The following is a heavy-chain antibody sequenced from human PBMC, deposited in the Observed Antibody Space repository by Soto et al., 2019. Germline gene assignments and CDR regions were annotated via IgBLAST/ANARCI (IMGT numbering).Heavy chain of an antibody. CDR2: ISSSSSTI. J-gene: IGHJ4*02. V-gene: IGHV3-48*01. Sequence: EVQLVESGGGLVQPGGSLRLSCAASGFTFSSYSMNWVRQAPGKGLEWVSYISSSSSTIYYADYVKCLFTISRDNAKNSLYLQMNSLRAEDTAVYYCARESCSSTSCKTPSYFDYWGQGTLVTVSS. CDR3: ARESCSSTSCKTPSYFDY. CDR1: GFTFSSYS. D-gene: IGHD2-2*01.